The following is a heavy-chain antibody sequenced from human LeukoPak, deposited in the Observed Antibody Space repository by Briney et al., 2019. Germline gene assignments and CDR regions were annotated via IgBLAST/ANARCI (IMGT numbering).Heavy chain of an antibody. CDR3: ARRRYNWNAIDY. D-gene: IGHD1-20*01. V-gene: IGHV3-30-3*01. CDR2: ISYDGSNK. CDR1: GFTFSSYA. Sequence: GGSLRLSCAASGFTFSSYAMHWVRQAPGKGLEWVAVISYDGSNKYYADFVKGRFTISRDNSKNTLYLQMNSLRAEDTAVYYCARRRYNWNAIDYWGQGTLVTVSS. J-gene: IGHJ4*02.